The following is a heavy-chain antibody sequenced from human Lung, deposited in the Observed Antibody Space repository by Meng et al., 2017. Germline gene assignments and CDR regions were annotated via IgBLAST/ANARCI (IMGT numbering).Heavy chain of an antibody. D-gene: IGHD6-13*01. J-gene: IGHJ2*01. CDR2: ISVKNGEA. V-gene: IGHV1-18*01. CDR1: DYIFTNYD. CDR3: ARYVPNGSFWYFDF. Sequence: QVPQVQSGADATKPGASMKVSCKASDYIFTNYDVSWVRQAPGQGLEWMGWISVKNGEAKYTQNFQGRVTMTTDTTTSTAYMELRSLTSDDTAVYYCARYVPNGSFWYFDFWGRGTLVTVSS.